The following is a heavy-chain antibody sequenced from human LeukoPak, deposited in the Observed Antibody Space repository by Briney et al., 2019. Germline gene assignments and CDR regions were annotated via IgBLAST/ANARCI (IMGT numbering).Heavy chain of an antibody. CDR1: GGSISSGSFY. J-gene: IGHJ6*03. D-gene: IGHD5-18*01. CDR3: ARTGMDPHYYYYMDV. Sequence: SQTLSLTCTVSGGSISSGSFYWSWIRQPAGKGLEWIGRIYTGGSTYYNPSLKSRVTISVDTSKNQFSLKLSSVTAADTAVYYCARTGMDPHYYYYMDVWGKGTTVTISS. V-gene: IGHV4-61*02. CDR2: IYTGGST.